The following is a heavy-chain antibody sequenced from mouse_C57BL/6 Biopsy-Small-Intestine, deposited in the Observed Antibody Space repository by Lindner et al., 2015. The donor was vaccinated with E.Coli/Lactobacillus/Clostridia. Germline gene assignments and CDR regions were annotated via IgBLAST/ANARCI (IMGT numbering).Heavy chain of an antibody. J-gene: IGHJ1*03. V-gene: IGHV3-8*01. CDR2: ISYIGST. Sequence: VQLQESGPGLAEPSQTLSLTCSVTGYSITSDYWSWTRKFPGNKLEYMGYISYIGSTYYNPSLKSRISITRDTSKNQYYLQLNSVTTEDTATYYCARYHDYDGYYYFDVWGTGTTVTVSS. D-gene: IGHD2-4*01. CDR3: ARYHDYDGYYYFDV. CDR1: GYSITSDY.